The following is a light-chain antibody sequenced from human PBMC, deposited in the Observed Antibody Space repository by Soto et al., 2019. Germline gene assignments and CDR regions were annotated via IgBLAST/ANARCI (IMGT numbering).Light chain of an antibody. CDR3: QQANSFPYT. CDR1: QGINKW. CDR2: AAS. Sequence: DIQMTQSPSSVSASVGDRVTITCRASQGINKWLAWYQEKPGKAPKLLIYAASNLQSGVPSRFSGIGSGTDFTLTISSLQPEDFATYYCQQANSFPYTFGQGTKLEIK. V-gene: IGKV1-12*01. J-gene: IGKJ2*01.